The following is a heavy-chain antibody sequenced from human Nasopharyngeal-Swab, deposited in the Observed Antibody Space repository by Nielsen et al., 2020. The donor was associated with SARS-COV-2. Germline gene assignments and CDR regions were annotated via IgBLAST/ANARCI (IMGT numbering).Heavy chain of an antibody. CDR1: DGSISSYY. Sequence: AEPLSLTCTVSDGSISSYYWSWIRQPPGKGLAWIGSINYSGSTKYNPSLKSRVTISVDTSKNHLLLNLNSVTAADTAVYYCAKQNSGYDYEGNYYNYYMDVWGQGTTVTVSS. V-gene: IGHV4-59*01. D-gene: IGHD5-12*01. CDR2: INYSGST. J-gene: IGHJ6*03. CDR3: AKQNSGYDYEGNYYNYYMDV.